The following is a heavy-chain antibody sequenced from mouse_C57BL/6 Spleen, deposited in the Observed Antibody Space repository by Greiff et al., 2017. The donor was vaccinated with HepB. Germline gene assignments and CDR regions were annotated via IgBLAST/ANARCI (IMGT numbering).Heavy chain of an antibody. D-gene: IGHD1-1*01. Sequence: QVQLQQPGAELVKPGASVKMSCKASGYTFTSYWITWVKQRPGQGLEWIGDIYPGSGSTNYNEKFKSKATLTVDTSSSTAYMQLSSLTSEDSAVYYCASPSNYYDSSYGYFDVWGTGTTVTVSS. CDR3: ASPSNYYDSSYGYFDV. V-gene: IGHV1-55*01. J-gene: IGHJ1*03. CDR2: IYPGSGST. CDR1: GYTFTSYW.